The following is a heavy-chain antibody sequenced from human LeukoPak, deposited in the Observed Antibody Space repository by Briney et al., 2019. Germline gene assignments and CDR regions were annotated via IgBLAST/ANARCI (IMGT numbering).Heavy chain of an antibody. D-gene: IGHD2-15*01. Sequence: GGSLRLSCAASGFTFRSYWMSWVRQAPGKGLEWEANMKLDGSEEYYVDSVKGRFTISSDNAKNSLYLQMNSLRVDDTAVYYCARWARYCSSGSCYSWFDPWGQGTLVTVSS. CDR2: MKLDGSEE. V-gene: IGHV3-7*01. J-gene: IGHJ5*02. CDR1: GFTFRSYW. CDR3: ARWARYCSSGSCYSWFDP.